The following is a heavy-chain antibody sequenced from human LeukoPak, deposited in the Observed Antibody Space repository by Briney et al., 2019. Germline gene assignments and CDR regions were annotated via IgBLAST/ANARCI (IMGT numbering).Heavy chain of an antibody. CDR1: GFTFEDHV. Sequence: GGSLRLSCAASGFTFEDHVMHWVRQAPGKGLDWVSSISWSGDRMGYADAVKGRFTISRDNAKNSLFLQMNSLRVEDTALYNCAKDLGGSATTVWGQGTLVTVSS. CDR3: AKDLGGSATTV. V-gene: IGHV3-9*01. CDR2: ISWSGDRM. D-gene: IGHD2-2*01. J-gene: IGHJ4*02.